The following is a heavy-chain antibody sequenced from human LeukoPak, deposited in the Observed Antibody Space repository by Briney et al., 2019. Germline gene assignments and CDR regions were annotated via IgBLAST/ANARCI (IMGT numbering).Heavy chain of an antibody. J-gene: IGHJ4*02. CDR3: ARTPLAGTGYFDY. CDR1: RYTFTNYY. CDR2: INPTGGST. D-gene: IGHD6-19*01. V-gene: IGHV1-46*01. Sequence: ASVKVSCKASRYTFTNYYMHWVRQAPGQGLEWMGIINPTGGSTRYAQKFQDRFTMTRGTSTSTVYMELSSLRSEDTAMYYCARTPLAGTGYFDYWGQGTLVTVSS.